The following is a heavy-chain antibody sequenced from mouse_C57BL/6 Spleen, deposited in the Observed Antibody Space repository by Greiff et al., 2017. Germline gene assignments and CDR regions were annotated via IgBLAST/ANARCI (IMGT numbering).Heavy chain of an antibody. CDR1: GYTFTDYN. CDR2: INPINGGT. Sequence: EVQLQQSGPELVKPGASVKMSCKASGYTFTDYNMHWVKQSHGKSLEWIGYINPINGGTSYKQKFKGKATLTANKSSSTAYMELRSLTSEDSAVYCCARLCDRGYVDYRGQGTTLTVSS. CDR3: ARLCDRGYVDY. J-gene: IGHJ2*01. D-gene: IGHD6-1*01. V-gene: IGHV1-22*01.